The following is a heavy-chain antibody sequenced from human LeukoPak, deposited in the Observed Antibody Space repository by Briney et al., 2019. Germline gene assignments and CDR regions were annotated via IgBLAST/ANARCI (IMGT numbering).Heavy chain of an antibody. V-gene: IGHV4-59*08. D-gene: IGHD6-19*01. J-gene: IGHJ5*02. CDR2: IYYSGST. CDR1: GGSISSYY. CDR3: ASTLYSSGWYNWFDP. Sequence: SETLSLTCTVSGGSISSYYWSWIRQPPGKGLEWIGYIYYSGSTNYNPSLKSRVTISVDTSKNQSSLKLSSVTAADTAVYYCASTLYSSGWYNWFDPWGQGTLVTVSS.